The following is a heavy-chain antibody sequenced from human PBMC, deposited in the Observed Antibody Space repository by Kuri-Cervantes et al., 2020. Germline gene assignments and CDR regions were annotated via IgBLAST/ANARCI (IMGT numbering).Heavy chain of an antibody. CDR3: ARDSFEAAGTRYYYGMDV. CDR2: INPNSGGT. CDR1: GYTFTGYY. J-gene: IGHJ6*02. D-gene: IGHD6-13*01. V-gene: IGHV1-2*02. Sequence: ASVKVSCKASGYTFTGYYMHWVRQAPGQGLEWMGWINPNSGGTNYAQKFQGRVTMTRDTSTSTAYMELSRLRSDDTAVYYCARDSFEAAGTRYYYGMDVWGQGTTVTVSS.